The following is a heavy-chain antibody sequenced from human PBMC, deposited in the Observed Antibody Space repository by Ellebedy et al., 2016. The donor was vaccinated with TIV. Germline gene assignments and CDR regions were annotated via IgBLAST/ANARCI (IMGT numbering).Heavy chain of an antibody. V-gene: IGHV3-23*01. CDR2: LSGSGGTT. D-gene: IGHD1-26*01. Sequence: GGPLRLSCEAPGSTFSNYAMHQLRQAPGAGLELISGLSGSGGTTLYADSVKGRFTISRDNSKNILYLQMTGLRAADTATYFCARDRASGTYPNWFNPWGRGTLVSVYS. J-gene: IGHJ5*02. CDR3: ARDRASGTYPNWFNP. CDR1: GSTFSNYA.